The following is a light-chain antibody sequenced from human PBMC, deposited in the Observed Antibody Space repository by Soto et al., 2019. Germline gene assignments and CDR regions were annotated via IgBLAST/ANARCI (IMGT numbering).Light chain of an antibody. V-gene: IGLV2-14*01. CDR1: SSDVGGHNY. Sequence: QSALTQPASMSGSPGQSITISCTGTSSDVGGHNYVSWYQQHPGKAPKLMISEVTYRPSGVPNRFSGSKSGNTASLTISGLQTEDEADYYCSSLTSSGTYLIFGGGTKLTFL. CDR3: SSLTSSGTYLI. CDR2: EVT. J-gene: IGLJ2*01.